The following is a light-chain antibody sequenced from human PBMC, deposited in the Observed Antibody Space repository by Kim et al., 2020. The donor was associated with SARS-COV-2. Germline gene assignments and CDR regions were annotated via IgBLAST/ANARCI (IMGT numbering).Light chain of an antibody. CDR3: QQHGT. J-gene: IGKJ2*01. CDR1: HSVNSND. Sequence: GPLSLSPGERATLSCRATHSVNSNDLAWYQQRPGQAPRLLIYGTSNRPTAIADRFSGSGSGTDFTLTISRLEPEDFAVYYCQQHGTFGQGTKLEI. V-gene: IGKV3-20*01. CDR2: GTS.